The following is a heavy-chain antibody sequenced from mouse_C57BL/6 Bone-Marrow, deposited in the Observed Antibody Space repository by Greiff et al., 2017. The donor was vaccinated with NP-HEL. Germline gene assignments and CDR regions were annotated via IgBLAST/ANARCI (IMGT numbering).Heavy chain of an antibody. Sequence: QVQLQQPGAELVKPGASVKLSCKASGYTFTSYWMHWVKQRPGQGLEWIGMIHPNSGSTNYNEKFKSKATLTVDKSSSTAYMQLSSLTSEDSAVYYCARGGITTVDDAMDYWGQGTSVTVSS. D-gene: IGHD1-1*01. J-gene: IGHJ4*01. CDR1: GYTFTSYW. V-gene: IGHV1-64*01. CDR2: IHPNSGST. CDR3: ARGGITTVDDAMDY.